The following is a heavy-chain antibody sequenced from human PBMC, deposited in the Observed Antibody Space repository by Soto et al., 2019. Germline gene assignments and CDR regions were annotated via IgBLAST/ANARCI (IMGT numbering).Heavy chain of an antibody. Sequence: ASVKVSCKASGYTFTSYGISWVRQAPGQGLEWMGWISAYNGNTNYAQKLQGRVTMTTDTSTSTEYMEMRSLRSDDTAVYYCARDFRSIVGAFDIWVQGTMVTVSS. J-gene: IGHJ3*02. CDR3: ARDFRSIVGAFDI. CDR1: GYTFTSYG. CDR2: ISAYNGNT. V-gene: IGHV1-18*01. D-gene: IGHD3-22*01.